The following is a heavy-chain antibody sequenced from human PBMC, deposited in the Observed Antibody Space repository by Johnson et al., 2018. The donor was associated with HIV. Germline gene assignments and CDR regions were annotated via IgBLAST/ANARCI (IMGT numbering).Heavy chain of an antibody. V-gene: IGHV3-74*01. Sequence: MQLVESGGGVVRPGGSLRLSCAVSGFTFNTYWMHWVRQAPGKGLVWVARINTAGGSTSYVDSVKGRFTVARDNAKNTLYLQMNSLRADDTAVYYCAREGPSERAGFDIWGQGTMVTVSS. CDR2: INTAGGST. J-gene: IGHJ3*02. CDR3: AREGPSERAGFDI. CDR1: GFTFNTYW.